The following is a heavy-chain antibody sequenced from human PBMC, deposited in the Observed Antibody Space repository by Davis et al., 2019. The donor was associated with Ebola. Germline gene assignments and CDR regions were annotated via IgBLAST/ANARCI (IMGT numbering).Heavy chain of an antibody. Sequence: GESLKISCAASGFTFSSYGMHWVRQAPGKGLEWVAVISYDGSNKYYADSVKGRFIISRDNSKNTLYLQMNSLRAEDTAVYYCAKDESAVVIPWGYFDYWGQGTLVTVSS. J-gene: IGHJ4*02. CDR1: GFTFSSYG. D-gene: IGHD3-22*01. V-gene: IGHV3-30*18. CDR2: ISYDGSNK. CDR3: AKDESAVVIPWGYFDY.